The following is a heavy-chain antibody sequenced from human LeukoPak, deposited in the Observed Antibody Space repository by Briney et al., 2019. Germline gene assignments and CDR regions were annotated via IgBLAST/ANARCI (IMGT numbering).Heavy chain of an antibody. J-gene: IGHJ4*02. CDR2: ISSSSSYI. CDR1: GFTFSSYG. D-gene: IGHD1-26*01. V-gene: IGHV3-21*01. CDR3: AMEGYSGNYPAY. Sequence: GRSLRLSCAASGFTFSSYGMHWVRQAPGKGLEWVSSISSSSSYIYYADSVKGRFTISRDNAKNSLYLQMNSLRAEDTAVYYCAMEGYSGNYPAYWGQGTLVTVSS.